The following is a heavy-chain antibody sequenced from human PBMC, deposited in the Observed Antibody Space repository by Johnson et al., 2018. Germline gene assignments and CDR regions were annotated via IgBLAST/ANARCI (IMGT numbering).Heavy chain of an antibody. CDR1: GGTFSSYA. CDR2: IIPIFGTA. CDR3: ASLPQGVGMDV. Sequence: QVQLVESGAEVKKPGSSXKVSCKASGGTFSSYAISWVRQAPGQGLEWMGGIIPIFGTANDAQKFQGRVTITADESTSTAYMELSSLGSEDPAVYSCASLPQGVGMDVWGQGTTVTVSS. J-gene: IGHJ6*02. V-gene: IGHV1-69*01.